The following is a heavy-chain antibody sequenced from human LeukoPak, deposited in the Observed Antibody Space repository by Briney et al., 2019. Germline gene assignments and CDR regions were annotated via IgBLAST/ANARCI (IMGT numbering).Heavy chain of an antibody. Sequence: GGSLRLSCVASGITFSNYAVSWVRQAPEKGLDWVSAISGSAHKIRYADSVKGRFTISRDNSENIVYLQMNNLRVEDTAVYYCAGRPTGYSSGYIHWGQGTLVTVSS. CDR2: ISGSAHKI. V-gene: IGHV3-23*01. D-gene: IGHD5-18*01. J-gene: IGHJ4*02. CDR1: GITFSNYA. CDR3: AGRPTGYSSGYIH.